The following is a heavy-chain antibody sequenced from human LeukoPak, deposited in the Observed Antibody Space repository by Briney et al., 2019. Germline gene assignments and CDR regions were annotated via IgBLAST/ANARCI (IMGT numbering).Heavy chain of an antibody. Sequence: SETLSLTCAVYGGSFSGYYWSWIRQPPGKGLEWIGEINHSGSTNYNPSLKSRVTRSVDTAKNKFSRRLSSVHAADTAVYYCARGPRIAVAGTRENEEKYYFDYWGQGTLVTVSS. D-gene: IGHD6-19*01. V-gene: IGHV4-34*01. CDR3: ARGPRIAVAGTRENEEKYYFDY. J-gene: IGHJ4*02. CDR2: INHSGST. CDR1: GGSFSGYY.